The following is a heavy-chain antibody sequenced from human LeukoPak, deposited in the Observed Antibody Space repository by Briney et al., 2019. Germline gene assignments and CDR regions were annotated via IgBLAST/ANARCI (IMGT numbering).Heavy chain of an antibody. V-gene: IGHV3-48*04. CDR1: GFTFSSYS. CDR3: ARGWAARREDENAFDI. J-gene: IGHJ3*02. CDR2: ISSSSSTI. D-gene: IGHD6-6*01. Sequence: PGGSLRLSCAASGFTFSSYSMNWVRQAPGKGLEWVSYISSSSSTIYYADSVKGRFTISRDNAKNSLYLQMNSLRAEDTAVYYCARGWAARREDENAFDIWGQGTMVTVSS.